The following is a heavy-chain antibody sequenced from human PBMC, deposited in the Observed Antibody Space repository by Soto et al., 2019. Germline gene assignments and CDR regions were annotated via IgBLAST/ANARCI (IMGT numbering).Heavy chain of an antibody. CDR2: VYYSGNT. J-gene: IGHJ4*02. Sequence: QVRLQESGPGLVKPSETLSLTCTVSGGSISSYYWTWIRQPPGRGLEWIGDVYYSGNTNSNPSLKSRVSISVDTSRSQFSLELKSVTTADTAVYYCARALSFHDVLTGRGWVFYFDYGGQGALVTVSS. CDR1: GGSISSYY. V-gene: IGHV4-59*01. D-gene: IGHD3-9*01. CDR3: ARALSFHDVLTGRGWVFYFDY.